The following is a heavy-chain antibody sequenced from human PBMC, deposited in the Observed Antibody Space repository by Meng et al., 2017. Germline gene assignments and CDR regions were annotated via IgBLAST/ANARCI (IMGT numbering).Heavy chain of an antibody. V-gene: IGHV1-69*13. CDR2: LIAVFDKT. D-gene: IGHD1-14*01. CDR3: ARGRRNEPLFDY. J-gene: IGHJ4*02. Sequence: QVQLVQSGAEVKKPGSSVKVACKTSGGSFSTHTFSWVRQAPGQGLEWMGGLIAVFDKTKAAPRFQDRVTFTADESTSTAYMELSSLRFDDMAVYFCARGRRNEPLFDYWGQGTLVTVSS. CDR1: GGSFSTHT.